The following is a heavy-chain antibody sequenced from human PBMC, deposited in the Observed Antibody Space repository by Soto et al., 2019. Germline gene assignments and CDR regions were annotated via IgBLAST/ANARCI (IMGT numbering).Heavy chain of an antibody. J-gene: IGHJ5*02. CDR1: GYTFTSYG. V-gene: IGHV1-18*01. CDR2: ISAYNGNT. CDR3: ARDLYYDILTGYFDWLFDP. D-gene: IGHD3-9*01. Sequence: QVQLVQSGAEVKKPGASVKVSCKASGYTFTSYGLSWVRQAPGPGLEWMGWISAYNGNTNYAQKLQGRVTMTTDTATSTAYMELRSLRSDDTAVYYCARDLYYDILTGYFDWLFDPWGQGTLVTVSS.